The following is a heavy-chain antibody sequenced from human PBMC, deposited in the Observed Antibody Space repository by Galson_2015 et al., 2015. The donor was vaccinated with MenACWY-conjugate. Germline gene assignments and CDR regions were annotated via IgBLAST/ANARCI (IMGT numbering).Heavy chain of an antibody. Sequence: SLRLSCAASGFTFSNYGMHWVRQTPGKGLEWVSFIRYDGENRYYADSVKGRFTISRYNAKNTLFLQINSLRAEETSVYFYAKDDDHCPDDSFTDLWGQVAMVTLSS. J-gene: IGHJ3*01. V-gene: IGHV3-30*02. CDR2: IRYDGENR. CDR3: AKDDDHCPDDSFTDL. CDR1: GFTFSNYG. D-gene: IGHD2-21*02.